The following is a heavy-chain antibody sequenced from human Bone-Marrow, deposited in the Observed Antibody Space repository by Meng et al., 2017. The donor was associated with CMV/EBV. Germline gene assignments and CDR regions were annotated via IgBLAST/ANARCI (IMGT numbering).Heavy chain of an antibody. CDR3: ARVRSGSPDY. CDR1: GGSISSYY. J-gene: IGHJ4*02. D-gene: IGHD1-26*01. Sequence: SETLSLTCPVSGGSISSYYWSWIRQPPGKGLEWIGYIYYSGSTSYNPTLKSRVTISVDTSKNQFSLKLSSASAADTAVYYCARVRSGSPDYWGQGTLVTVSS. CDR2: IYYSGST. V-gene: IGHV4-59*01.